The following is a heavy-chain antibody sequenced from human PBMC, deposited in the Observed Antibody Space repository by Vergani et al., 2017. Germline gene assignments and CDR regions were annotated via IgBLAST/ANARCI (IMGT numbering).Heavy chain of an antibody. D-gene: IGHD1-7*01. CDR1: GFSLNTRGVS. CDR3: VYRKTECGTTGCFYPFYYSNYMDV. V-gene: IGHV2-5*04. J-gene: IGHJ6*03. Sequence: QITLKESGPTLVKPTQPLTLTCTFSGFSLNTRGVSVAWIRQPPGKALDWLALIYWNDDQHYSPSLNNRVTITKATSKNQVVLTMTNMDYVDTGTYYCVYRKTECGTTGCFYPFYYSNYMDVWGKGTTVTVSS. CDR2: IYWNDDQ.